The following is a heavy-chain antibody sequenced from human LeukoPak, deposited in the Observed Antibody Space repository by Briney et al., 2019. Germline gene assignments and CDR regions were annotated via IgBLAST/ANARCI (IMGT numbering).Heavy chain of an antibody. J-gene: IGHJ6*02. Sequence: GVSVTLSCAPSGFIVSGTYMRWVRHVRGKALEGVSVVDSGGSAFYADSVKGRFTISRHNSKKTLYLQMNSLRAEDTAIYYCTREALSRSRAMDVGGQGTTVTVSS. V-gene: IGHV3-53*04. CDR1: GFIVSGTY. D-gene: IGHD6-6*01. CDR3: TREALSRSRAMDV. CDR2: VDSGGSA.